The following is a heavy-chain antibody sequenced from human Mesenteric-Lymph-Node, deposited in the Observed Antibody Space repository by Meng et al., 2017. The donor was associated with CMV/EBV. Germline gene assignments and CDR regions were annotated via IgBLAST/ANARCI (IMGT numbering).Heavy chain of an antibody. CDR1: GYTFTSYD. V-gene: IGHV1-8*01. J-gene: IGHJ6*02. D-gene: IGHD2-2*01. CDR2: MNPNSGNT. Sequence: ASVKVSCKASGYTFTSYDINWVRQATGQGLEWMGWMNPNSGNTGYAQKFQGRVTMTRNTSISTAYMELSSLRSEDTAVYYCARDGGAYCSSTSCSSMDVWGQGTTVTVSS. CDR3: ARDGGAYCSSTSCSSMDV.